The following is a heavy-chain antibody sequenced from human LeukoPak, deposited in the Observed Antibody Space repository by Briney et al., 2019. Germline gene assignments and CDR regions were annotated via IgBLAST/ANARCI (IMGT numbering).Heavy chain of an antibody. CDR3: ARVDSGTVDY. CDR2: INPSGGST. CDR1: GYTFTSYY. V-gene: IGHV1-46*01. Sequence: ASVKVSCKASGYTFTSYYMHWVRQAPGQGLEWMGIINPSGGSTSYAQRFQGRATMTRDTSTSTVYMELSSLRSEDTAVYYCARVDSGTVDYWGQGTLVTVSS. D-gene: IGHD1-1*01. J-gene: IGHJ4*02.